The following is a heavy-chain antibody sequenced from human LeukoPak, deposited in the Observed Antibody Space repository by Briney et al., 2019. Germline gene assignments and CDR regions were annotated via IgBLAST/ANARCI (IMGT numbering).Heavy chain of an antibody. V-gene: IGHV1-2*02. CDR2: IHPNSGGT. CDR1: GYTFTGYL. Sequence: ASVKVSCKASGYTFTGYLVHWVRQAPGQGREWMGWIHPNSGGTNFGQKFQGRVTMTRDTSISTAYMELNSLRSDDTAVYYCAREGGMAVAAYFDYWGQGTLVTVSS. D-gene: IGHD6-19*01. J-gene: IGHJ4*02. CDR3: AREGGMAVAAYFDY.